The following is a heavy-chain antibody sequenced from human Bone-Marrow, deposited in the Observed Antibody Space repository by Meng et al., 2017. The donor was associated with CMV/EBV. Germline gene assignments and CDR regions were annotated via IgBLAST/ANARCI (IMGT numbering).Heavy chain of an antibody. CDR2: INPYSGGA. D-gene: IGHD3-3*01. V-gene: IGHV1-2*02. CDR1: GYTFTGYY. CDR3: ARGPNYDFEVDY. J-gene: IGHJ4*02. Sequence: ASVKVSCKASGYTFTGYYIHWVRQAPGQGLEWMGWINPYSGGANYAQKFQGRVIMTRDTSISTAYMELSSLRSDDTAVYYCARGPNYDFEVDYWGQGTLVTVSS.